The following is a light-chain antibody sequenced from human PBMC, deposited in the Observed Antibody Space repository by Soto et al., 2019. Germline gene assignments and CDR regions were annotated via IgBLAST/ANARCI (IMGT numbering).Light chain of an antibody. V-gene: IGKV1-27*01. CDR3: QSYNSAPH. Sequence: DIQMTQSPSSLSASVGDRVTITCRASPGLSKYLAWYQQKPGKVPKLLIYAASTLQSGVPSRFSGSGSGTDFTLTISSLQPEDVATYYCQSYNSAPHFGGGTKVEIK. J-gene: IGKJ4*01. CDR1: PGLSKY. CDR2: AAS.